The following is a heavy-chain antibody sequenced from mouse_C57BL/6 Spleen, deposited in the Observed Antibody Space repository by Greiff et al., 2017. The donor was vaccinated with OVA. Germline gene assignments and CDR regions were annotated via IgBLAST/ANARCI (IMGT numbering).Heavy chain of an antibody. CDR2: IDPSDSET. CDR1: GYTFTSYW. Sequence: QVQLKESGAELVRPGSSVKLSCKASGYTFTSYWMHWVKQRPIQGLEWIGNIDPSDSETHYNQKFKDKATLTVDKSSSTAYMQLSSLTSEDSAVYYCARGDDYWYFDVWGTGTTVTVSS. CDR3: ARGDDYWYFDV. D-gene: IGHD2-3*01. J-gene: IGHJ1*03. V-gene: IGHV1-52*01.